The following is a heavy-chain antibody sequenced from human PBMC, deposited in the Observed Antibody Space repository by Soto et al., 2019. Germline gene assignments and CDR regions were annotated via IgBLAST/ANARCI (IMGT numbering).Heavy chain of an antibody. CDR3: ARLGYCSANSCYYDY. CDR1: GFTFSSYS. Sequence: GGSLRLSCAASGFTFSSYSMHWVRQGPGKGLEFVSAISTNGDETYYANSVKGRLTISRDNSKNTVYLHMSSLRAEDMAVYYCARLGYCSANSCYYDYWGQGTQVTVSS. J-gene: IGHJ4*02. D-gene: IGHD2-15*01. CDR2: ISTNGDET. V-gene: IGHV3-64*01.